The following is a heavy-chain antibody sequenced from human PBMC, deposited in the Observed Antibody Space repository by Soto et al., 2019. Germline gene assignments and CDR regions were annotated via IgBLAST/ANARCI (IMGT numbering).Heavy chain of an antibody. CDR3: ARDQYSGSFLY. Sequence: DLEQSGAEVTKAGASVKVSCKASGYTFTGYHMHWVRQAPGQGVEWMGWIIPSSGSTNYAQKFQGRVTMTRDTSITTAYMELSRLTSDDTAVYFCARDQYSGSFLYWGQGTLVTVSS. J-gene: IGHJ4*02. D-gene: IGHD1-26*01. CDR2: IIPSSGST. CDR1: GYTFTGYH. V-gene: IGHV1-2*02.